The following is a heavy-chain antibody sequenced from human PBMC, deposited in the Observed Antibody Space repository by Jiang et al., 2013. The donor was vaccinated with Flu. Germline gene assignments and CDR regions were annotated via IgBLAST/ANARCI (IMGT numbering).Heavy chain of an antibody. CDR3: AKDRDQPLVHYLEF. Sequence: SGAEVKTPGASVKISCKTSGYTFSTYSVHWVRQAPGQSLEWMGWINGGNGQTKYSQKFRGRVTMTRDTSANTAYMEMSRLKSEDTAVYYCAKDRDQPLVHYLEFWGQGALVTVSP. CDR1: GYTFSTYS. CDR2: INGGNGQT. D-gene: IGHD2-2*01. V-gene: IGHV1-3*01. J-gene: IGHJ4*02.